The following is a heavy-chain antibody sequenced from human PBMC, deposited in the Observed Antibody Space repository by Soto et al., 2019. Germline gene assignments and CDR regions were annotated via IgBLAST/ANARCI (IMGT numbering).Heavy chain of an antibody. Sequence: SETLSLTCTVSGGSISSPYYFWGWIRQSPGKGLEWIGSVYYSGRTYYNPSLKSRVTISVDTSKNHFSLKLKSVTAADTAVYYCADGLHCGGDCPISESFHHWGQGTLVTVSS. CDR3: ADGLHCGGDCPISESFHH. V-gene: IGHV4-39*02. CDR2: VYYSGRT. D-gene: IGHD2-21*02. J-gene: IGHJ1*01. CDR1: GGSISSPYYF.